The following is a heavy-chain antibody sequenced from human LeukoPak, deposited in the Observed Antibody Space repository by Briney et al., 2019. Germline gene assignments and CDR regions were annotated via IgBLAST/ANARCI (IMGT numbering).Heavy chain of an antibody. V-gene: IGHV3-20*01. J-gene: IGHJ6*03. Sequence: GGSLRLSCAASGFTFDDYGMSWVRQAPGKGLEWVSGINWNGGSTGYADSVKGRFTISRDNAKNSLYLQMNSLRAEDTALYHCARIKAEGNKEWPLSDHYYYYYMDVWGKGTTVTVSS. CDR2: INWNGGST. CDR1: GFTFDDYG. CDR3: ARIKAEGNKEWPLSDHYYYYYMDV. D-gene: IGHD3-3*01.